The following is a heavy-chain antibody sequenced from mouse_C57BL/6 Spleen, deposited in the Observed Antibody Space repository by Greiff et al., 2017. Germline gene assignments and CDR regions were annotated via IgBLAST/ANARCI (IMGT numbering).Heavy chain of an antibody. D-gene: IGHD1-1*01. CDR2: IYPGGGDT. V-gene: IGHV1-82*01. Sequence: VQLLQSGPELVKPGASVKISCKASGYAFSSSWMNWVKQRPGKGLEWIGRIYPGGGDTNYNGKLKGKVTLSADKASSTAYMQLSSLASEDAAVYCCARTLYGSRNYYVVGYWGQGTS. J-gene: IGHJ4*01. CDR3: ARTLYGSRNYYVVGY. CDR1: GYAFSSSW.